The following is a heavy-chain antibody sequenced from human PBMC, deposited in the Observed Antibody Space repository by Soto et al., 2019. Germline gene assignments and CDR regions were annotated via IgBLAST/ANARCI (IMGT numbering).Heavy chain of an antibody. CDR3: ARDPWAADY. CDR1: GFTVSTKY. J-gene: IGHJ4*02. V-gene: IGHV3-66*01. D-gene: IGHD3-16*01. CDR2: FFSVVST. Sequence: GSLRLSCAASGFTVSTKYMSWVRQAPGKGLEWVSFFFSVVSTFYADSVRGSFTFSRDISKNTVNLQMNSLRAEDTAVYYCARDPWAADYWGQGTLVTVSS.